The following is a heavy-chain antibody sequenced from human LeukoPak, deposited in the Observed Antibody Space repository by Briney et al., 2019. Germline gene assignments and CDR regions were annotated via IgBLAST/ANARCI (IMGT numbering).Heavy chain of an antibody. D-gene: IGHD2-21*02. V-gene: IGHV1-69*04. CDR2: IIPVFGIA. Sequence: SVKVSCKASGGTFSSYAISWVRQAPGQGLEWTGRIIPVFGIANYAQKFQGRVTITADKSTSTAYMELSSLRSEDTAVCYCARSYCGGDCYSPFDYWGQGTLVTVSS. J-gene: IGHJ4*02. CDR1: GGTFSSYA. CDR3: ARSYCGGDCYSPFDY.